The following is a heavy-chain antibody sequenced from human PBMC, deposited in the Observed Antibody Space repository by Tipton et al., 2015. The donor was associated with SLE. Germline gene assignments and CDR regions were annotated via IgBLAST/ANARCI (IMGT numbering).Heavy chain of an antibody. CDR1: GGSFSGYY. CDR2: IYTSGST. D-gene: IGHD2-2*01. J-gene: IGHJ4*02. Sequence: TLSLTCAVYGGSFSGYYWSWIRQPAGKGLEWIGYIYTSGSTNYNPSLKSRVTISVDTSKNQFSLKLSSVTAADTAVYYCARGRTYQSRSFDYWGQGTLVTVSS. CDR3: ARGRTYQSRSFDY. V-gene: IGHV4-4*09.